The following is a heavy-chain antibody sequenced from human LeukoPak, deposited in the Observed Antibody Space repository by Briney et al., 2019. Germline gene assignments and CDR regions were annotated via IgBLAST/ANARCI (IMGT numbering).Heavy chain of an antibody. D-gene: IGHD6-13*01. Sequence: PVGSLRLSCVASGFTFDDYAMHWVRQAPGKGLEWVSLITWDGGSTYDADSVKGRFTISRDNGKNSLYLQMNSLRADDTALYYCARSKGTSIWLDYWGQGTLVTVSS. CDR2: ITWDGGST. CDR1: GFTFDDYA. V-gene: IGHV3-43D*03. CDR3: ARSKGTSIWLDY. J-gene: IGHJ4*02.